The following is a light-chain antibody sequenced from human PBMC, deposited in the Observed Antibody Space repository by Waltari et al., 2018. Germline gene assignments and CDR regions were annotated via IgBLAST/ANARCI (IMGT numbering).Light chain of an antibody. CDR2: GAS. J-gene: IGKJ1*01. V-gene: IGKV3-20*01. CDR3: QQYGSSPRT. Sequence: EIVLTQSPGTLSLSPGERATHSCRTIQRVTSNYLAWYQQKPGQAPRLLIYGASSRATGIPDRFSGSGSGTDFTLTISRLEPEDFAVYYCQQYGSSPRTFGQGTKVEIK. CDR1: QRVTSNY.